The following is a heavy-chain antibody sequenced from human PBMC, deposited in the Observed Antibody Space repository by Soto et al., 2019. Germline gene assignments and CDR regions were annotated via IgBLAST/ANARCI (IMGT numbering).Heavy chain of an antibody. V-gene: IGHV3-23*01. CDR2: FGCSGGRK. Sequence: EVQLLESGGGLVQPGGPRGLSWAASGFPFRSLPMSWFGRAPGKGREGFSGFGCSGGRKYYPDSVKGGFTFSRDNSKNTLYLQMNSLRAEDTAVYYCAKDKEGYSSGWYSLFDYWGQGTLVTVSS. J-gene: IGHJ4*02. CDR1: GFPFRSLP. D-gene: IGHD6-19*01. CDR3: AKDKEGYSSGWYSLFDY.